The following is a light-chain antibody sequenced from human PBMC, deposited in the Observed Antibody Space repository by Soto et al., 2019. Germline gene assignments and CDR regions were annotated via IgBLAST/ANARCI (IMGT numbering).Light chain of an antibody. J-gene: IGLJ1*01. CDR1: SSDVGRYIY. Sequence: QSVLTQPPSASGSPGQSVTISCTGTSSDVGRYIYVSWYQQHPGKAPKIIMYEVSKRPSGVPDRFPGSKSGNTASPTVSGLQAEDEADYYCSSYGGSNNYVFGTGTKVTVL. V-gene: IGLV2-8*01. CDR2: EVS. CDR3: SSYGGSNNYV.